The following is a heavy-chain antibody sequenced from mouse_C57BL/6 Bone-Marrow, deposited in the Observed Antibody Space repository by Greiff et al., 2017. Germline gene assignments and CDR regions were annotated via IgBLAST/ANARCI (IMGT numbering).Heavy chain of an antibody. D-gene: IGHD2-14*01. CDR3: ARSGNYVDY. Sequence: QVQLQPSGAELARPGASVKLSCKASGYTFTSYGISWVKQRTGQGLEWIGEIYPANGNTKYAPKFQGKATITADTSSNTAYLQLSSLTSEDTAIYYSARSGNYVDYWGQGTTLTVSS. J-gene: IGHJ2*01. V-gene: IGHV1-81*01. CDR2: IYPANGNT. CDR1: GYTFTSYG.